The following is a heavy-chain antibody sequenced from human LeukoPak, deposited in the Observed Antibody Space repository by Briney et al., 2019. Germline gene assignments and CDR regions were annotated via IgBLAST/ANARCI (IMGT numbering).Heavy chain of an antibody. Sequence: PSETLSLTCTVSGGSITSSSYYWVWIRQPPGKGLEWIGSIYYSGTAYYNPSLKSRVTISIDTSKNQFSLRLNSMTAADTAVYYCARDRIRDCGGVCYVDYWGQGTLVTVSS. CDR1: GGSITSSSYY. V-gene: IGHV4-39*07. D-gene: IGHD2-21*02. J-gene: IGHJ4*02. CDR3: ARDRIRDCGGVCYVDY. CDR2: IYYSGTA.